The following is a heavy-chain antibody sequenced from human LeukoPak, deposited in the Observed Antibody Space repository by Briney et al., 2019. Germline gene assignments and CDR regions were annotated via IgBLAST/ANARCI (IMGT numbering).Heavy chain of an antibody. CDR2: IYPGDSDT. J-gene: IGHJ3*02. CDR3: ARANTSYDSSGYYCARRLDAFDI. V-gene: IGHV5-51*01. CDR1: GYSFTSYR. Sequence: GESLKISCKGSGYSFTSYRIDWVRQMPGKGLEWMGIIYPGDSDTRYSPSFQGQVTISADKSISTAYLQWSSLKASDTAMYYCARANTSYDSSGYYCARRLDAFDIWGQGTMVTVSS. D-gene: IGHD3-22*01.